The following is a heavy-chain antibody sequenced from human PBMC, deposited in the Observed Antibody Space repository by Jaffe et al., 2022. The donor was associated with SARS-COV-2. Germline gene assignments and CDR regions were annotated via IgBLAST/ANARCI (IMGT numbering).Heavy chain of an antibody. CDR1: GFTFNNYG. J-gene: IGHJ3*01. CDR3: AVHSGGWGAFDV. V-gene: IGHV3-23*01. D-gene: IGHD6-19*01. CDR2: LSGGGGDT. Sequence: EVQLLESGGGLVQPGGSLRLSCAASGFTFNNYGMSWIRQAPGKGLEWVASLSGGGGDTYYADSVKGRFTISRDNSKDTLFFQLSSLRAEDTALYFCAVHSGGWGAFDVWGLGTMVAVSS.